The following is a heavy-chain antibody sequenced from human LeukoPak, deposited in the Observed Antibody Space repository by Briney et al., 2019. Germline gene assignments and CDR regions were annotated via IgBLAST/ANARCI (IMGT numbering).Heavy chain of an antibody. Sequence: NTSETLSLTCTVSGGSISSSSYYWGWIRQPPGKGLEWLGSIYYSGSTYYNPSLKSRVTISVDTSKNQFSLRLSSVTAADTAVYYCARITGDHDAFDIWGQGTMVTVSS. V-gene: IGHV4-39*07. CDR3: ARITGDHDAFDI. CDR1: GGSISSSSYY. CDR2: IYYSGST. J-gene: IGHJ3*02. D-gene: IGHD7-27*01.